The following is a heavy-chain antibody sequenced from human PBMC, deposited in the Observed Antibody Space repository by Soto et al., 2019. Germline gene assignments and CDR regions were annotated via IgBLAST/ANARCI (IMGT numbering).Heavy chain of an antibody. CDR1: EFTFSSYW. J-gene: IGHJ3*02. CDR3: RARSGGSCRDAFGI. CDR2: INSDGSNT. Sequence: EVQLVESGGGLVQPGGSLRLSCAASEFTFSSYWMHWVRQAPGKGLVWVSRINSDGSNTNYADSVKGRFTISRDNAKNTLYLQMNSLRAEDTAVYYCRARSGGSCRDAFGIWGRGTMVTVSS. D-gene: IGHD2-15*01. V-gene: IGHV3-74*01.